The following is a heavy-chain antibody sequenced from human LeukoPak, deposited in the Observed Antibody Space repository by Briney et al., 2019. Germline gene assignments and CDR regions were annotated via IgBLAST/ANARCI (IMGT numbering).Heavy chain of an antibody. V-gene: IGHV1-24*01. D-gene: IGHD3-10*01. CDR2: FDPEHGET. CDR1: GYTLTELS. Sequence: ASVKVSCKVSGYTLTELSMHWVRQAPRKGLEWMGGFDPEHGETIYAQKFQGRVTMTEVTSTDTAYMQLRSLRSEDAAVYYCATDRTRMVRGVTYFDYWGQGTLVTVSS. J-gene: IGHJ4*02. CDR3: ATDRTRMVRGVTYFDY.